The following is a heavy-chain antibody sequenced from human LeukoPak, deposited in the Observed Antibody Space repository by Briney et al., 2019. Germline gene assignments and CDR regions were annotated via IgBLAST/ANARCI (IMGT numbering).Heavy chain of an antibody. V-gene: IGHV3-30-3*01. D-gene: IGHD6-19*01. J-gene: IGHJ4*02. Sequence: PGGSLRLSCAASGFTFSSYAIHWVRQAPGKGLEWVAVVSYDGSNTYYADSVKGRLTISRDNAKNTLYLQMTSLRAEDTAVYYCATEYSSGRFDYWGQGTLVTVSS. CDR3: ATEYSSGRFDY. CDR1: GFTFSSYA. CDR2: VSYDGSNT.